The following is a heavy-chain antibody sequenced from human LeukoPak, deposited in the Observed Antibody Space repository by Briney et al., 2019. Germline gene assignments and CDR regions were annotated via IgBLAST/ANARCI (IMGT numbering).Heavy chain of an antibody. J-gene: IGHJ4*02. Sequence: GGSLRLSCAASGFTFSSYAMSWVRQAPGKGLEWVSSISGNSGRTYYADSVRGRFSISRDNSNNTLYLQMNSLRAEDAAVYYCAKSTSSWERVDYWGQGTLVTVSS. CDR1: GFTFSSYA. CDR2: ISGNSGRT. V-gene: IGHV3-23*01. CDR3: AKSTSSWERVDY. D-gene: IGHD6-13*01.